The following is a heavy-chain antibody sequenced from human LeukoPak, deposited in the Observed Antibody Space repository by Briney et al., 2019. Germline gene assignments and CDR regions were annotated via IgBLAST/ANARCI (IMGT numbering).Heavy chain of an antibody. CDR3: ARGDMDYGGNRGYFDY. Sequence: ASVRVSCKASGYTFTSYDINWVRQATGQGLEWMGWMNPNSGNTGYAQKFQGRVTMTRNTSISTAYMELSSLRSEDTAVYYCARGDMDYGGNRGYFDYWGQGTLVTVSS. V-gene: IGHV1-8*01. J-gene: IGHJ4*02. D-gene: IGHD4-23*01. CDR2: MNPNSGNT. CDR1: GYTFTSYD.